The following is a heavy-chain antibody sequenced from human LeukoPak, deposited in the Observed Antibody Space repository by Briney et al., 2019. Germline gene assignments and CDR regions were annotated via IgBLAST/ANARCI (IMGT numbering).Heavy chain of an antibody. Sequence: GGSLRLSCAASGFTFSSYAMSWVRQAPGKGLEWVSAISGSGGSTYYADSVKGRFTISRDSSKNTLYLQMTSLRAEDTAVYYCAKAHSSGWHYFDFWGQGTLVTVSS. CDR3: AKAHSSGWHYFDF. CDR2: ISGSGGST. J-gene: IGHJ4*02. V-gene: IGHV3-23*01. CDR1: GFTFSSYA. D-gene: IGHD6-19*01.